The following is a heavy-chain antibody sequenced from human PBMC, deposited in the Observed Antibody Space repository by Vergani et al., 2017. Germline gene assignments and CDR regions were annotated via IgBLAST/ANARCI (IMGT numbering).Heavy chain of an antibody. J-gene: IGHJ4*02. CDR1: GFTFSSYA. CDR3: ANPLKYYDSSGDY. CDR2: ISGSGGRT. V-gene: IGHV3-23*01. Sequence: EVQLLESVGGLVQPGGSLRLSCAASGFTFSSYAMSWVRQAPGKGLEWVSAISGSGGRTYYADSVEGRFTISRDNTKNTLYLEMNSLRAEVTAVYYGANPLKYYDSSGDYWGQGTLVTVSS. D-gene: IGHD3-22*01.